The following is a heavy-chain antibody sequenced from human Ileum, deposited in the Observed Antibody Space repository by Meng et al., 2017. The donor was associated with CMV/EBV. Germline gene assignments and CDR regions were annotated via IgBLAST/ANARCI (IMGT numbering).Heavy chain of an antibody. CDR3: TREGVEPALTSGFDI. J-gene: IGHJ3*02. CDR2: IRDDGNEE. V-gene: IGHV3-30*02. CDR1: GFTFSRFH. Sequence: GESLKISCVASGFTFSRFHMHWVRQAPGKGLEWVAFIRDDGNEEYYVDSVKGRFTISRDNSKNTLYLLMNDLRPEDTAVYYCTREGVEPALTSGFDIWGQGATVTVSS. D-gene: IGHD1-14*01.